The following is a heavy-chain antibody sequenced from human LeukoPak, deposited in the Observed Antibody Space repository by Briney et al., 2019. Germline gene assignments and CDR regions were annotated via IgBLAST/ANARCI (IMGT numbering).Heavy chain of an antibody. CDR3: ARPVTYYDFWSGYGWFDP. V-gene: IGHV1-2*02. CDR1: GYTFTGYY. CDR2: INPNSGGT. Sequence: ASVKVSCKASGYTFTGYYMHWVRQAPGQGLERMGWINPNSGGTNYAQKFQGRVTMTRDTSISTAYMELSRLRSDDTAVYYCARPVTYYDFWSGYGWFDPWGQGTLVTVSS. D-gene: IGHD3-3*01. J-gene: IGHJ5*02.